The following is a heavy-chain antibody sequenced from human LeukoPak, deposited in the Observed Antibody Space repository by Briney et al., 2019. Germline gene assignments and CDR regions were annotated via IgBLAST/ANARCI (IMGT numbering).Heavy chain of an antibody. CDR2: ISYDGSNK. Sequence: GGSLRLSCAASGFTFSSYDMHWVRQAPGKGLEWVAVISYDGSNKYYADSVKGRFTISRDNAKNSLYLQMNSLRAEDTAVYYCAKTANPRLDSSSSDYWGQGTLVTVSS. CDR3: AKTANPRLDSSSSDY. V-gene: IGHV3-30*18. CDR1: GFTFSSYD. J-gene: IGHJ4*02. D-gene: IGHD6-6*01.